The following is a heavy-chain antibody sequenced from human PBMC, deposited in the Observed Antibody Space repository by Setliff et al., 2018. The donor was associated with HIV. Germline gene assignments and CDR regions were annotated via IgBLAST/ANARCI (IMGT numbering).Heavy chain of an antibody. Sequence: SVKVSCKASGGTFSSGNAIRWVRQVPGHGLEWMGGIIPIYGTTNYAQKFQGRVTITADESTTTAYMDMSSLRSEDTAIYYCARERGVQLEPGPRDTGGYYYGMDVWGQGTTVTVSS. J-gene: IGHJ6*02. CDR3: ARERGVQLEPGPRDTGGYYYGMDV. CDR2: IIPIYGTT. CDR1: GGTFSSGNA. V-gene: IGHV1-69*13. D-gene: IGHD1-1*01.